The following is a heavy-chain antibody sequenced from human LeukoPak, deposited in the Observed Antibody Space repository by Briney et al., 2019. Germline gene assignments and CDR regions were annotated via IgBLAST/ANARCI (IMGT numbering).Heavy chain of an antibody. CDR3: ARSVPYGTTWYGRSDC. D-gene: IGHD6-13*01. CDR1: GFPFYSYW. CDR2: IRHDGSTK. Sequence: GGSLRLSCTASGFPFYSYWMTWVRQTPGKGLEWVANIRHDGSTKYYVDSVKGRFTISRDNAMNSLYLQMDSLRVEDTAIYYCARSVPYGTTWYGRSDCWGQGTQVTVSA. J-gene: IGHJ4*02. V-gene: IGHV3-7*03.